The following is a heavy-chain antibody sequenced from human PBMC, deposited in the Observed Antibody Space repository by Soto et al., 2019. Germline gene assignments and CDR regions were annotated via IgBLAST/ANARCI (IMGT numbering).Heavy chain of an antibody. CDR2: INWNSADI. CDR1: GFTFDEYT. J-gene: IGHJ6*03. CDR3: VKDGRFLGQMPYSYMEV. V-gene: IGHV3-9*01. D-gene: IGHD3-3*01. Sequence: EVQLVESGGGLVQPGRSLKLSCAASGFTFDEYTMHWVRQAPGKGLEWVSGINWNSADIGYAESVKGRFAISRDNAKNSLYLQMNSLRAEDTAFYYCVKDGRFLGQMPYSYMEVWGKGTTVTVSS.